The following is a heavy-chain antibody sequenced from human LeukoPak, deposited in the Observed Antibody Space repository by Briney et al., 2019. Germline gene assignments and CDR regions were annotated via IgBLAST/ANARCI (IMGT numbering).Heavy chain of an antibody. CDR2: INSDGSST. V-gene: IGHV3-74*01. J-gene: IGHJ6*04. Sequence: GGSLRLSCAASGFTFSSYWMHWVRQAPGKGLVWVSRINSDGSSTSYADSVKGRFTISRDNAKSTLYLQMNSLRAEDTAVYYCARVAHSEEPVKTYYYGMDVWGKGTTVTVSS. CDR1: GFTFSSYW. D-gene: IGHD1-14*01. CDR3: ARVAHSEEPVKTYYYGMDV.